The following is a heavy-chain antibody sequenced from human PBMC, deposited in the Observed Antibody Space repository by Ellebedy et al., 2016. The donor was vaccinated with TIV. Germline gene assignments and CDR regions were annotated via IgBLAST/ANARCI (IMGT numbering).Heavy chain of an antibody. Sequence: MPSETLSLTCTVSGASISSVDYYWSWIRQPPGKGLEWIGYIYYTGRADYSPSLKSRVTLSVDTSKNQFSLTLGSVTAADTAVYFCARHKGENHYFDYWGQGALVTVSS. J-gene: IGHJ4*02. CDR2: IYYTGRA. V-gene: IGHV4-31*03. CDR1: GASISSVDYY. CDR3: ARHKGENHYFDY. D-gene: IGHD3-16*01.